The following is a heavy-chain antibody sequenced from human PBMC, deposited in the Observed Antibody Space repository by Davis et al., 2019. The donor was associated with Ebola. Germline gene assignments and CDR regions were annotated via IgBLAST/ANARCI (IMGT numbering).Heavy chain of an antibody. D-gene: IGHD3-22*01. CDR2: IYYSGST. CDR3: ARVTRYYYDSSGYYSVYYFDY. CDR1: GGSTSSSSYY. J-gene: IGHJ4*02. Sequence: LTLSCTVSGGSTSSSSYYWSWIRQPPGKGLEWIGYIYYSGSTYYNPSLKSRVTIPVDTSKHQFSLKLSSVTAADTAVYYCARVTRYYYDSSGYYSVYYFDYWGQGTLVTVSS. V-gene: IGHV4-30-4*01.